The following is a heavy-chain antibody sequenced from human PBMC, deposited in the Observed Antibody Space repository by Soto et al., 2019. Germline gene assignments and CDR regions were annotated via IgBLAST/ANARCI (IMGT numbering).Heavy chain of an antibody. D-gene: IGHD3-22*01. CDR2: ISYGGSIK. CDR1: GFTFSTYA. J-gene: IGHJ4*02. CDR3: ARDTAERYYGSRGYTLDY. Sequence: GGSLRLSCAASGFTFSTYAMRWVRQAPGKGLEWVAIISYGGSIKYYADSVKGRFSISRDISNNTLYLQMNSLRVEDTAVSDCARDTAERYYGSRGYTLDYWGRRTLVTV. V-gene: IGHV3-30-3*01.